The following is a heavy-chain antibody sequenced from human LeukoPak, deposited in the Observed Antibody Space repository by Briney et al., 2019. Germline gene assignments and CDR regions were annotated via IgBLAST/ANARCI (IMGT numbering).Heavy chain of an antibody. CDR2: MNPNSGNT. D-gene: IGHD3-3*01. Sequence: ASVKVSCKASGYTFTSYGISWVRQATGQGLEWMGWMNPNSGNTGYAQKFQGRVTMTRNTSISTAYMELSSLRSEDTAVYYCARGGYYYDFWSGHLPDYWGQGTLVTVSS. CDR3: ARGGYYYDFWSGHLPDY. CDR1: GYTFTSYG. J-gene: IGHJ4*02. V-gene: IGHV1-8*02.